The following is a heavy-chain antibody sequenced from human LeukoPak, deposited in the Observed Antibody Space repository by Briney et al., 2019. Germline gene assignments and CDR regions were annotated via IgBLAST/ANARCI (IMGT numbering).Heavy chain of an antibody. D-gene: IGHD2-15*01. CDR3: ARAVGSEYAFDI. J-gene: IGHJ3*02. V-gene: IGHV3-20*04. Sequence: PGGSLRLSCAASGFTFDDYGMSWVRQDPGKGLEWVSGINWNGGSTGYADSVKGRFTISRDNAKNSLYLQMNSLRAEDTALYYCARAVGSEYAFDIWGQGTMVTVSS. CDR2: INWNGGST. CDR1: GFTFDDYG.